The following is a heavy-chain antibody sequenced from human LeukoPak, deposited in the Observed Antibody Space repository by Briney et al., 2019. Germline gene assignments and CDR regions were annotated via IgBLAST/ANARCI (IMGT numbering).Heavy chain of an antibody. J-gene: IGHJ3*02. CDR2: MNPNSGNT. D-gene: IGHD3-10*01. CDR1: GYTFTSYD. CDR3: ARGAYYGSGSYYSAFDI. Sequence: ASVKVSRKASGYTFTSYDVNWVRQATGQGLEWMGWMNPNSGNTGYAQKFQGRVTMTRNTSITTAYMELSSLRSEDTAVYYCARGAYYGSGSYYSAFDIWGQGTMVTVSS. V-gene: IGHV1-8*01.